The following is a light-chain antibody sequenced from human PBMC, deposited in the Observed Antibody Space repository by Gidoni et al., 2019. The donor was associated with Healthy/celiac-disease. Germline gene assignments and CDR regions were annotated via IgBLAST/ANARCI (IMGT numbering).Light chain of an antibody. CDR3: RQDYNYPHT. CDR1: QGIRND. CDR2: AAA. J-gene: IGKJ4*01. V-gene: IGKV1-6*01. Sequence: AIQMPQSPSSLSASVGDRVTLTCRASQGIRNDLGWYQQKPGKAPKLLIYAAASLQSGVPSRFSGSGSGTDFTLTISSLQPEDFATYYCRQDYNYPHTFXGXTKVEIK.